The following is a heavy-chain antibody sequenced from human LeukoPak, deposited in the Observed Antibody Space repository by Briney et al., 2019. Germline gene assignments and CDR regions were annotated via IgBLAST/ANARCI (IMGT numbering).Heavy chain of an antibody. V-gene: IGHV3-30*02. Sequence: PGGSLRLSCAVSGFTVSSYGMPWVRQAPGKGLEWVAFIRYDGSNKYYADSVKGRFTISRDNSKNTLYLQMNSLRAEDTAVYYCAKNTFYYYDSSGNPDYWGQGTLVTVSS. CDR3: AKNTFYYYDSSGNPDY. CDR2: IRYDGSNK. D-gene: IGHD3-22*01. CDR1: GFTVSSYG. J-gene: IGHJ4*02.